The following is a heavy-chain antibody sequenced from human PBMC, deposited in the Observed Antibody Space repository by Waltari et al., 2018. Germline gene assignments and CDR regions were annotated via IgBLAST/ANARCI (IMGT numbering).Heavy chain of an antibody. V-gene: IGHV3-11*04. CDR2: ISSSGHTV. Sequence: QVQLVESGGILVKPGGSLRLSCAASGFTFSDYHMTWIRQAPGNGLEWISTISSSGHTVSYADCVKGRFTISRDNAKNSLYLQVNSVRAEDSAVYYCARRGYYSSSSGYYYYFDYWGQGTLVTVSS. D-gene: IGHD3-22*01. CDR3: ARRGYYSSSSGYYYYFDY. CDR1: GFTFSDYH. J-gene: IGHJ4*02.